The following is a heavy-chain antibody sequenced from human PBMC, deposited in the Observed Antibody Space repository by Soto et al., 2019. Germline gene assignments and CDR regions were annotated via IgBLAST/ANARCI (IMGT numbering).Heavy chain of an antibody. CDR2: IYYSGST. CDR1: VGSISSYY. Sequence: SETLSLTCTVSVGSISSYYWSWIRQPPGKGLEWIGYIYYSGSTNYNPSLKSRVTISVDTPKNQFSLKLSSVTAADTAVYYCANTYLTGQFDYWGQGTLVTVSS. V-gene: IGHV4-59*08. D-gene: IGHD3-9*01. J-gene: IGHJ4*02. CDR3: ANTYLTGQFDY.